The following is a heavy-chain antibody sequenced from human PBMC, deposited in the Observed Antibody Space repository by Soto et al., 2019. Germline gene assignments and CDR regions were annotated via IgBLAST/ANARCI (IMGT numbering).Heavy chain of an antibody. CDR3: ASHYDSGGYYYRGLDY. CDR2: IIPIFGTA. D-gene: IGHD3-22*01. V-gene: IGHV1-69*12. J-gene: IGHJ4*02. CDR1: GGTFNSYA. Sequence: QVQLVQSGAEVKKPGSSVKVSCKASGGTFNSYAISWVRQAPGQGLEWMGGIIPIFGTADYAQKFQGRVTITAVESTSTAYMELSSLRSEDTAVYYCASHYDSGGYYYRGLDYWGLGTLVTVSS.